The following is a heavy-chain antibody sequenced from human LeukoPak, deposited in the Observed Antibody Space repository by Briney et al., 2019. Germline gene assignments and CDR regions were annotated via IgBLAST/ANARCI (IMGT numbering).Heavy chain of an antibody. CDR2: INPNSGGT. CDR3: ARAPVVVVTATPRIVWFDP. CDR1: GYSFTDYS. J-gene: IGHJ5*02. Sequence: ASVKVSCKASGYSFTDYSMHWVRQAPGQGLEWVGWINPNSGGTNYAQKFQGRVTMTRDTSINTAYMELSRLRSGDTAVYYCARAPVVVVTATPRIVWFDPWGQGTLVTVSS. D-gene: IGHD2-15*01. V-gene: IGHV1-2*02.